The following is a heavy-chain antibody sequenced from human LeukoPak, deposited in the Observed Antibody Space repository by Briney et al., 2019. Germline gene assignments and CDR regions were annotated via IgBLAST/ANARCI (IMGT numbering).Heavy chain of an antibody. CDR3: ARDQDRGGYFDY. Sequence: GGSLRLSCAASGFSFSTYGMNWVRQAPGKGLEWVSYISSSGSTIYYADSVKGRFTISRDNAKNSLYLQMNSLRAEDTAVYYCARDQDRGGYFDYWGQGTPVTVSS. D-gene: IGHD2-15*01. V-gene: IGHV3-48*01. CDR1: GFSFSTYG. CDR2: ISSSGSTI. J-gene: IGHJ4*02.